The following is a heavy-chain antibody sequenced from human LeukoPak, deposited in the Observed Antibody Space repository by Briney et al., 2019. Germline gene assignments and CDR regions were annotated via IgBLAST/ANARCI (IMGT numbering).Heavy chain of an antibody. CDR2: INSDGSST. J-gene: IGHJ3*02. V-gene: IGHV3-74*01. D-gene: IGHD2-15*01. CDR1: GFTFSSYW. CDR3: ARGPNCSGGSCYSTGALDASDI. Sequence: GGSLRLSCAASGFTFSSYWMHWVRQAPGKGLVWVSRINSDGSSTSYADSVKGRFTISRDNAKNTLYLQMNSLRAEDTAVYYCARGPNCSGGSCYSTGALDASDIWGQGTMVTVSS.